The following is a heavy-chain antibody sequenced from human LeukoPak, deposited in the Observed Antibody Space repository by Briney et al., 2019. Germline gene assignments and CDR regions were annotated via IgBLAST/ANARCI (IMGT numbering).Heavy chain of an antibody. J-gene: IGHJ4*02. CDR3: AKDLGGCSADSCHPLFDY. CDR1: GFTFSSYG. Sequence: GGSLRLSCAASGFTFSSYGMHWVRQAPGKGLEWVAGIWCDGSNKYYADSVKGRFTISRDNAKNTLYLQMNSLRAEDTAVYYCAKDLGGCSADSCHPLFDYWGQGTLVTVSS. D-gene: IGHD2-15*01. CDR2: IWCDGSNK. V-gene: IGHV3-33*06.